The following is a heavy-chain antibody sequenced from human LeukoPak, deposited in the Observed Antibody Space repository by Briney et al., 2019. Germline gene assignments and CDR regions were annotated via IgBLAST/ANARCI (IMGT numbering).Heavy chain of an antibody. J-gene: IGHJ5*02. Sequence: GGSLRLSCAASGFTFSSSAMSWVRQAPGKGLEWVSAISNNGGYTYYADSVQGRFTISRDNSKSTLCLQMNSLRAEDTAVYYCAKDKIVGDGRWDFDHWGRGTLVTVSS. V-gene: IGHV3-23*01. CDR1: GFTFSSSA. D-gene: IGHD1-26*01. CDR2: ISNNGGYT. CDR3: AKDKIVGDGRWDFDH.